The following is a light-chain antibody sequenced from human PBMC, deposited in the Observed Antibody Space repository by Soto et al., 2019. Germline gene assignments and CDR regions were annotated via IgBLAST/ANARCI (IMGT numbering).Light chain of an antibody. CDR2: GAS. Sequence: DIVLTQSPGTVSLSPGERATLSCRASQSVNSDFLAWYQQKPGQAPSLLIYGASSRAPGIPDRFTGSGSGTDFSLTISRLEPEDFAVYYCQQYGISPWTFGQGTKVEIK. CDR1: QSVNSDF. V-gene: IGKV3-20*01. CDR3: QQYGISPWT. J-gene: IGKJ1*01.